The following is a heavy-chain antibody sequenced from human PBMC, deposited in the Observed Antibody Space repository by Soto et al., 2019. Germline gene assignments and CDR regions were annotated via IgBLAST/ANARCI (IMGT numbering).Heavy chain of an antibody. Sequence: PGGSLRLSCAASGFTFSSYAMHWVRQAPGKGLEYVSAISSNGGSTYYANSVKGRFTISRDNSKDTLYLQMGSLRAEDMAVYYCARADCSGGSCWEPDYWGQGTLVTVSS. V-gene: IGHV3-64*01. D-gene: IGHD2-15*01. CDR3: ARADCSGGSCWEPDY. CDR2: ISSNGGST. CDR1: GFTFSSYA. J-gene: IGHJ4*02.